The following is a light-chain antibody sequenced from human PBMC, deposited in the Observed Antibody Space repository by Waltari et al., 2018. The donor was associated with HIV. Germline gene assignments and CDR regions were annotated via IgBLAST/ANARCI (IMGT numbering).Light chain of an antibody. CDR2: GNT. J-gene: IGLJ3*02. V-gene: IGLV1-40*01. CDR3: QSYDSSLSAWV. Sequence: QSVLTQPPSLSGAPGQTVTLSCTGTSSNIGADYHVHWYQQLPGTAPKLLIYGNTIRPSGVPDRFSGSKSGTSASLAITGLQADDEADYYCQSYDSSLSAWVFGGGTKLTVL. CDR1: SSNIGADYH.